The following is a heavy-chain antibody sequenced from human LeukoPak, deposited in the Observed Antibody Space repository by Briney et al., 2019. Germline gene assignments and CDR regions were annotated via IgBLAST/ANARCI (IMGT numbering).Heavy chain of an antibody. D-gene: IGHD3-3*01. CDR3: ARDSPGFFYP. V-gene: IGHV4-39*07. Sequence: SETLSLTCTVSGGSISSRNYYWGWIRQPPGKGPEWIGSMYHSGSTSYNPSLKSRVTISVDTSKNQFSLKVTSVTAADTAVYYCARDSPGFFYPWGQGILVTVSS. CDR2: MYHSGST. J-gene: IGHJ5*02. CDR1: GGSISSRNYY.